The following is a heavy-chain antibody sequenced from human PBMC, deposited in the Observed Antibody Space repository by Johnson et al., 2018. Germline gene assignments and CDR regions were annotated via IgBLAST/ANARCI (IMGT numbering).Heavy chain of an antibody. Sequence: VQLVESGGGLVQXGGSXRVXCAASGFTVSGNYMSWVRQAPGKGLEWVSIIYSGGSTYYADSVKGRFTIPRANSKNTLYMQMNSRRAEDTAVYYWAREGGSDYYGSGSYYNYHYYYGMDVWGQGTTVTVSS. V-gene: IGHV3-66*01. CDR2: IYSGGST. D-gene: IGHD3-10*01. CDR1: GFTVSGNY. CDR3: AREGGSDYYGSGSYYNYHYYYGMDV. J-gene: IGHJ6*02.